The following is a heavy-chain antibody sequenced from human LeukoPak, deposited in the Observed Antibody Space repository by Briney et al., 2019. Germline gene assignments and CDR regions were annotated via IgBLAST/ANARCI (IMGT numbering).Heavy chain of an antibody. CDR2: MKDDGNEI. D-gene: IGHD1-26*01. V-gene: IGHV3-7*01. CDR3: ARNRATNDY. CDR1: GFTFKNYR. Sequence: GGSLRLSCTASGFTFKNYRMTWVRQAPGKGLEWVASMKDDGNEIQYVDSVKGRFNISRDNAKSELYLQMNNLRAEDTAVYYCARNRATNDYWGQGTLVTVSS. J-gene: IGHJ4*02.